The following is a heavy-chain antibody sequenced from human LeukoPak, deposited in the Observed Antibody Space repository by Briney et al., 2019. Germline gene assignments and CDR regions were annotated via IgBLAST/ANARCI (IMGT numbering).Heavy chain of an antibody. Sequence: GGSLRLSCSASGFTFSSYAMHWVRQAPGKGLEYVSAISSNGGSTYYADSVKGRFTISRDNPKNTLYLQMSSLRAEDTAVYYCVKVWGGSWIPFDYWGQGTLVTVSS. J-gene: IGHJ4*02. CDR2: ISSNGGST. CDR3: VKVWGGSWIPFDY. CDR1: GFTFSSYA. D-gene: IGHD2-15*01. V-gene: IGHV3-64D*09.